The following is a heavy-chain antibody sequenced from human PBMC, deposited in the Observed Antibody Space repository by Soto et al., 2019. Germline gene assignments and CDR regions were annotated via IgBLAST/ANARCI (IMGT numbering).Heavy chain of an antibody. CDR3: ARILAVAGLYYFDY. J-gene: IGHJ4*02. CDR1: GFSLSTSGMC. D-gene: IGHD6-19*01. CDR2: IDWDDDK. Sequence: SGPTLVNPTQTLTLTCTFSGFSLSTSGMCVSWIRQPPGKALEWLALIDWDDDKYYSTSLKTRLTISKDTSKNQVVLTMTNMDPVDTATYYCARILAVAGLYYFDYWGQGTLVTVSS. V-gene: IGHV2-70*01.